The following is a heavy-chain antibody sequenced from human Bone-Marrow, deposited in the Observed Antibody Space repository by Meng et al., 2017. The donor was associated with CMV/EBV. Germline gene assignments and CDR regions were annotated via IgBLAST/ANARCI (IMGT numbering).Heavy chain of an antibody. Sequence: ASVKVSCKASGYTFTSYGISWVRQAPGQGLEWMGWISAYNGNTNYAQKLQGRVTMTTGTSTSTAYMELRSLRSDDTAVYYCARGYSSSWYEGVDYWGQGTLVTVSS. CDR1: GYTFTSYG. D-gene: IGHD6-13*01. CDR2: ISAYNGNT. CDR3: ARGYSSSWYEGVDY. V-gene: IGHV1-18*01. J-gene: IGHJ4*02.